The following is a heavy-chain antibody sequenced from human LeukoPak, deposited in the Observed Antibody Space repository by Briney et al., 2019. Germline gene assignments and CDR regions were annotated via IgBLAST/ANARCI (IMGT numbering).Heavy chain of an antibody. D-gene: IGHD2-15*01. J-gene: IGHJ4*02. CDR1: GGSISGSNW. CDR3: GVAARPFDF. Sequence: PSETLSLTCAVSGGSISGSNWWSWVRQPPGKGLEWIGGISHSGTTNYNPSLKSRVTISVDKSTHQFSLYRGSVTAADSAVYDCGVAARPFDFGGRGPLVPVSS. CDR2: ISHSGTT. V-gene: IGHV4-4*02.